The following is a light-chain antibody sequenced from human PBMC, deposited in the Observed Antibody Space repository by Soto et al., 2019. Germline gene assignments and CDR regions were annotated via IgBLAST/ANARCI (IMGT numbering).Light chain of an antibody. CDR3: QQYNNWPRT. J-gene: IGKJ1*01. Sequence: EIMLTQSPGTLSLSPGERATLSCRASQSVSSSSYLAWYQQRPGQAPRLLIYGASSRATGIPDRFSGSGSGTDFTLTINRLEPEDFAVYYCQQYNNWPRTFGQGTKLEIK. CDR1: QSVSSSSY. CDR2: GAS. V-gene: IGKV3-20*01.